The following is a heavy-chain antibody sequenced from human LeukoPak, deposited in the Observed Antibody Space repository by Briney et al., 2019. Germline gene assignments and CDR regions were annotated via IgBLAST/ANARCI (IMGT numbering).Heavy chain of an antibody. CDR1: GFSLSGFW. CDR3: GRGGTSPIDY. D-gene: IGHD1-1*01. V-gene: IGHV3-74*01. J-gene: IGHJ4*01. Sequence: PGGCLRLSCAASGFSLSGFWMHWVRQAPGKGLVWVSQINGDGSSTGYADSVRGRFTISRDNAKNTLYLQVNSLRAEDTAVYYCGRGGTSPIDYWGHGTLVTVSS. CDR2: INGDGSST.